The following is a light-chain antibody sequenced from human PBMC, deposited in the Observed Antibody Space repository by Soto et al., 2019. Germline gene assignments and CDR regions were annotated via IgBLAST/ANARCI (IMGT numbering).Light chain of an antibody. V-gene: IGKV1-12*01. CDR3: QQSNAFPLT. J-gene: IGKJ4*01. CDR1: QGISSW. Sequence: DIQMTQSPSSVSASVGDRVTITCRASQGISSWVAWYQQKAGSPPKLLIYAASALASGVPLRFSGSGSGTDFTLTISSLQPEDFATYYCQQSNAFPLTFGGGTKVEMK. CDR2: AAS.